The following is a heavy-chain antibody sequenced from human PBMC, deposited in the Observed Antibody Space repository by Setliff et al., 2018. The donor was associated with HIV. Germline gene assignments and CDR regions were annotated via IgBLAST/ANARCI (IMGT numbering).Heavy chain of an antibody. J-gene: IGHJ4*02. CDR2: INPSSGGT. V-gene: IGHV1-2*06. CDR1: GYTFSGYY. D-gene: IGHD6-19*01. Sequence: ASVKVSCKASGYTFSGYYIYWARQAPGQGLEWMGRINPSSGGTNYAQKFQGRVTMTRDTSISTAYMELSSLGSDDTAVYYCARDEVIEVAGDFDNWGQGTLVTVSS. CDR3: ARDEVIEVAGDFDN.